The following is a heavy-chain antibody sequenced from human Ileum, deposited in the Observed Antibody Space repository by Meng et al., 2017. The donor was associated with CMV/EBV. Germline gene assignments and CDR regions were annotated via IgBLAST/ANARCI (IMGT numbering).Heavy chain of an antibody. D-gene: IGHD4-11*01. CDR1: GFTFSSYW. CDR3: AREEIDPLYSNYIY. V-gene: IGHV3-7*01. J-gene: IGHJ4*02. Sequence: GGSLRLSCATSGFTFSSYWMSWVRQAPGKGLEWVANINQDGSEKYYVDSVKGRFTISRDNAENSLYLQMNSLRAEDTAFYYCAREEIDPLYSNYIYWGQGTLVTVSS. CDR2: INQDGSEK.